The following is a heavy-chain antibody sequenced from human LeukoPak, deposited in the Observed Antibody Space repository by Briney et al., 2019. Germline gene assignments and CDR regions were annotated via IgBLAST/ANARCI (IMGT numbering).Heavy chain of an antibody. J-gene: IGHJ4*02. Sequence: GGSLRLSCAASGFTFSSYAMSWVRQAPGKGLEWVSAISGSGGSTYYADSVKGRFTISRDNSKNTLHLQMNSLRAEDTAVYYCAKSPSGSSFFDYWGQGTLVTVSS. CDR2: ISGSGGST. V-gene: IGHV3-23*01. CDR3: AKSPSGSSFFDY. CDR1: GFTFSSYA. D-gene: IGHD6-6*01.